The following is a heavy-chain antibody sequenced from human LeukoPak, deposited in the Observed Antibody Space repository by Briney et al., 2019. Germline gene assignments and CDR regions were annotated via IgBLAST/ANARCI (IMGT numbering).Heavy chain of an antibody. CDR1: GFTFSGSA. CDR2: IRSKANSYAT. D-gene: IGHD3-22*01. CDR3: ANSLDDYYDSSGYFYY. V-gene: IGHV3-73*01. J-gene: IGHJ4*02. Sequence: QSGGSLRLSCAASGFTFSGSAMHWVRQASGKGLEWVGRIRSKANSYATAYAASVKGRFTISRDDSKNTAYLQMNSLKTEDTAVYYCANSLDDYYDSSGYFYYWGQGTLVTVSS.